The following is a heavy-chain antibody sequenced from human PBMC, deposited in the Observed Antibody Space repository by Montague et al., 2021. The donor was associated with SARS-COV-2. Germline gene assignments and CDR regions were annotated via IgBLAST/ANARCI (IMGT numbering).Heavy chain of an antibody. Sequence: TLSLTCTVSGDSISSGTHYWSWIRQPAGKGLEWIGRIYSSGSTYYNPSLKSRVTISVDTSKNQFSLNLSSVTAADTAVYYCARVGGSEYSFLDYWGQGSLVTVSS. D-gene: IGHD3-16*01. CDR2: IYSSGST. V-gene: IGHV4-61*02. CDR1: GDSISSGTHY. J-gene: IGHJ4*02. CDR3: ARVGGSEYSFLDY.